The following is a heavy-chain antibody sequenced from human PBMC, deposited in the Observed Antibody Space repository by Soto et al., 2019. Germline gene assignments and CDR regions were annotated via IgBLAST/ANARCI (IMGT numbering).Heavy chain of an antibody. CDR3: ARDLLQYQLWERYYYYGMDV. J-gene: IGHJ6*02. Sequence: GSLRLSCAASGFTFSSYSMNWVRQAPGKGLEWVSSISSSSSYIYYADSVKGRFTISRDNAKNSLYLQMNSLRAEDTAVYYCARDLLQYQLWERYYYYGMDVWGQGTTVTVS. D-gene: IGHD2-2*01. CDR2: ISSSSSYI. V-gene: IGHV3-21*01. CDR1: GFTFSSYS.